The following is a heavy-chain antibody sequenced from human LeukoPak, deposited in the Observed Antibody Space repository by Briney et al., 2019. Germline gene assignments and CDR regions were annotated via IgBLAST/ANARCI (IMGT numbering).Heavy chain of an antibody. CDR2: INHSGST. Sequence: PSETLSLTCAVYGGSFSGYSWSWIRQPPGKGLEWIGEINHSGSTNYNPSLKSRVTISVDTSKNQFSLKLSSVTAADTAVYYCARWAHTVTCYDYWGQGTLVTVSS. D-gene: IGHD4-17*01. CDR3: ARWAHTVTCYDY. V-gene: IGHV4-34*01. J-gene: IGHJ4*02. CDR1: GGSFSGYS.